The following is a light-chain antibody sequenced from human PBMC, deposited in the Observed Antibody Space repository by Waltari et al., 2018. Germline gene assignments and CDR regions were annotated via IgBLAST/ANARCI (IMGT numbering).Light chain of an antibody. CDR3: QSYDDSLSGWV. J-gene: IGLJ3*02. CDR1: SSNIGSGYD. V-gene: IGLV1-40*01. CDR2: GTV. Sequence: QSVLTQPPSVSGAPGQRVTISCTGSSSNIGSGYDLHWYQQLPGTAPKLLIYGTVVRPSGFPDRFSASKSGTSASLAITGLQAEDEADYYCQSYDDSLSGWVFGGGTKVTVL.